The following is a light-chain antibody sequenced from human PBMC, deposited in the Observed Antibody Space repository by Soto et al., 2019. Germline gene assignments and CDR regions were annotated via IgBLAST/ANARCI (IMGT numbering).Light chain of an antibody. V-gene: IGLV2-14*01. CDR2: DVS. CDR3: SSYTSSSPVV. Sequence: QSVLTQPASVSGSPGQSITIPCTGTSSDVGGYNYVSWYQQHPGKAPKLMIYDVSNRPSGVSNRFSGSKSGNTASLTISGLQAEDEADYYCSSYTSSSPVVFGGGTKVTVL. J-gene: IGLJ2*01. CDR1: SSDVGGYNY.